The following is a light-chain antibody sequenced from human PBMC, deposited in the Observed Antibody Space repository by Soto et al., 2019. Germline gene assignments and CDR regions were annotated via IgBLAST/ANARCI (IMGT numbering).Light chain of an antibody. CDR1: QSVGSNY. J-gene: IGKJ1*01. CDR3: QQYGSSPWT. V-gene: IGKV3-20*01. CDR2: GAS. Sequence: EIVLTQSPGTLSLSPGERATLSCRASQSVGSNYLAWYRQTPGQAPRLLIYGASNRATGIPDRFSGSGSGTDFTLIISRLEPEDFALYYCQQYGSSPWTFGQGTKVEIK.